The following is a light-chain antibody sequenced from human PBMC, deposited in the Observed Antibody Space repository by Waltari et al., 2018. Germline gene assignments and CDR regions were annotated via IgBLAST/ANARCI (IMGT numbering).Light chain of an antibody. J-gene: IGLJ1*01. CDR3: SSYGGINNSPYV. CDR2: EVS. Sequence: QSALTQPPSASGSPGQSVTISCTGPSRAVGSHAFVSWYQQFPGKAPKLIIWEVSRRPSGVPDRFSGSKSGNTASLTVSGLQAEDEADYYCSSYGGINNSPYVFGTGTKVTV. CDR1: SRAVGSHAF. V-gene: IGLV2-8*01.